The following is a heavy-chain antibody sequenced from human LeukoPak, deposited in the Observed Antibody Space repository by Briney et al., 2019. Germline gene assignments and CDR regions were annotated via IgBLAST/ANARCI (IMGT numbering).Heavy chain of an antibody. V-gene: IGHV3-13*01. CDR1: GFTFSSYD. CDR3: ARASVRWLRKYWYFDL. Sequence: GGSLRLSCAASGFTFSSYDMHWVRHAAGKGLEWVSAIGTAGDTYYPGSVKGRFTISRENAKNSLYLQMNSLRAGDTAVYYCARASVRWLRKYWYFDLWGRGTLVTVSS. D-gene: IGHD5-12*01. J-gene: IGHJ2*01. CDR2: IGTAGDT.